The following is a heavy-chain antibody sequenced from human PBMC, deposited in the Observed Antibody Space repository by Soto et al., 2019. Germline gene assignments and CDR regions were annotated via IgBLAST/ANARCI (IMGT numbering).Heavy chain of an antibody. CDR2: INHSGNT. V-gene: IGHV4-34*01. J-gene: IGHJ4*02. CDR3: ARDPQYTDSSGYYVSSGNFDY. D-gene: IGHD3-22*01. CDR1: GGSFGGYY. Sequence: PSETLCLTCAVYGGSFGGYYWSWIRQPPGKGLEWIGEINHSGNTYYNPSLKSRVTISVDTSKNELSLRLSSVTAADTAVYYCARDPQYTDSSGYYVSSGNFDYWGQGILVTVSS.